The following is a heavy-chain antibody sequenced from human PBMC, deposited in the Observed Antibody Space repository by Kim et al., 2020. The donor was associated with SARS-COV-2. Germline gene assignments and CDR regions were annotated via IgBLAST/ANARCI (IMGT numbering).Heavy chain of an antibody. J-gene: IGHJ4*02. CDR1: GFTFSSYS. V-gene: IGHV3-23*01. CDR2: ISGSGGST. CDR3: AKDQGAWLQLYFDY. Sequence: GGSLRLSCAASGFTFSSYSMSWVRQAPGKGLEWVSAISGSGGSTYYADSVKGRFTISRDNSKNTLYLQMNSLRAEDTAVYYCAKDQGAWLQLYFDYWGQGTLVTVSS. D-gene: IGHD5-12*01.